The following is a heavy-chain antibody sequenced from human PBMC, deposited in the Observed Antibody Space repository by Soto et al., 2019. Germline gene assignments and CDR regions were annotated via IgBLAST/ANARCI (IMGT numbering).Heavy chain of an antibody. V-gene: IGHV4-34*01. CDR1: GGSFSGYD. J-gene: IGHJ5*02. Sequence: PSETLSLTCAVYGGSFSGYDWSWIRQPPGKGLEWIGEINHSGSTTYNPSLKSRVTISVDTSKKQFSLKLSSVTAADTAVYYCARGNWFDPWGQGTLVTVSS. CDR3: ARGNWFDP. CDR2: INHSGST.